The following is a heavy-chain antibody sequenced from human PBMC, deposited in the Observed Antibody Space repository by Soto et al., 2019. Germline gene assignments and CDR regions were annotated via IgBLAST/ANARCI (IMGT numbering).Heavy chain of an antibody. CDR1: GFIFDDYA. CDR3: TKGRSTSCFEPVDY. J-gene: IGHJ4*02. CDR2: ISWNSGTI. Sequence: EVQLVESGGGLVQPGRSLRLSCAASGFIFDDYAMHWVRQAPGKGLEWVSSISWNSGTIVYADSVKGRFTISRDNAKNSLYLQMNSLRTVDTAFYYCTKGRSTSCFEPVDYWGQGTLVTVSS. D-gene: IGHD2-2*01. V-gene: IGHV3-9*01.